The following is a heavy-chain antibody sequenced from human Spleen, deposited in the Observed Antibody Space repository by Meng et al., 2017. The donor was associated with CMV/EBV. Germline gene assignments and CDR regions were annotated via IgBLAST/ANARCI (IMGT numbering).Heavy chain of an antibody. D-gene: IGHD2-2*01. Sequence: SETLSLTCTVSGYSISNHNYWGWIRQPPGTGLEWIGSIYHSGSTYYNPSLKSRVTISVDTSKNQFSLKLSSVTAADTAVYNCARAGYCSSASCHYYYYYHMDVWGQGTTVTVSS. CDR1: GYSISNHNY. CDR2: IYHSGST. V-gene: IGHV4-38-2*02. CDR3: ARAGYCSSASCHYYYYYHMDV. J-gene: IGHJ6*02.